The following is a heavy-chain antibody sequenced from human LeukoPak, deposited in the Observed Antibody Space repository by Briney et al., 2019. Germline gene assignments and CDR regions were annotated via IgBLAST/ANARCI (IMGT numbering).Heavy chain of an antibody. Sequence: SETLSLTCTVSGGSISSYYWSWIRQPPGKGLEWIGYIYYSGSTNYNPSLKSRVTISVDTSKNQVSLKLSSVTAADTAVYYCARGEGYSSNWDHAEYFQHWARAPWSPSPQ. CDR2: IYYSGST. J-gene: IGHJ1*01. CDR3: ARGEGYSSNWDHAEYFQH. CDR1: GGSISSYY. D-gene: IGHD6-13*01. V-gene: IGHV4-59*01.